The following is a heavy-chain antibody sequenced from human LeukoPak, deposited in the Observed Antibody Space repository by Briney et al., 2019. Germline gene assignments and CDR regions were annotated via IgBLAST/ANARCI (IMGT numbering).Heavy chain of an antibody. V-gene: IGHV4-39*07. CDR3: AREVVGALYYYYYMDV. CDR2: IYHSGST. Sequence: PSETLSLTCTVSGGSISSSSYYWGWIWQPPGKGLEWIGSIYHSGSTYYNPSLKSRVTISVDTSKNQFSLKLSSVTAADTAVYYCAREVVGALYYYYYMDVWGKGTTVTVSS. J-gene: IGHJ6*03. CDR1: GGSISSSSYY. D-gene: IGHD1-26*01.